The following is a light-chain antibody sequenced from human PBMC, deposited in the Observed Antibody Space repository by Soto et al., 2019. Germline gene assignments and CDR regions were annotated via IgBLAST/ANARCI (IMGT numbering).Light chain of an antibody. CDR1: SLGSKS. Sequence: SYELTQPPSVSVAPGQTARITCEGASLGSKSVHWYQQRPGQAPILVVFDDSDRPSGIHEQFSGSKSGNTATLTFSGVEAGDEADYYCQVWESSTDHYVFGTGTKVTVL. J-gene: IGLJ1*01. CDR3: QVWESSTDHYV. CDR2: DDS. V-gene: IGLV3-21*02.